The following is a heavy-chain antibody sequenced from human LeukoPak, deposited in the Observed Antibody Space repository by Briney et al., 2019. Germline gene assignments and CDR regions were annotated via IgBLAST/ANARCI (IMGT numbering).Heavy chain of an antibody. Sequence: SETLPLTCAVYGGSFSGYYWSWIRQPPGKGLEWIGEINHSGSTNYNPSLKSRVTISVDTSKNQFSLKLSSVTAADTAVYYCARVLYYYYMDVWGKGTTVTVSS. V-gene: IGHV4-34*01. J-gene: IGHJ6*03. CDR1: GGSFSGYY. CDR3: ARVLYYYYMDV. CDR2: INHSGST. D-gene: IGHD3-16*01.